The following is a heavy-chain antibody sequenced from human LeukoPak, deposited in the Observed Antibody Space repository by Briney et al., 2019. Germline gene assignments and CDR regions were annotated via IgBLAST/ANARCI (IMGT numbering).Heavy chain of an antibody. V-gene: IGHV3-7*03. CDR3: ARDRGWYDY. CDR1: GFTFSSYW. D-gene: IGHD6-19*01. J-gene: IGHJ4*02. Sequence: SGGSLRLSCADSGFTFSSYWMSWVRQAPGKGLEWVANIKQDGSEKYYVDSVKGRFTISRDNAKNSLYLQMNSLRVEDTAVYYCARDRGWYDYWGQGTLVTVSS. CDR2: IKQDGSEK.